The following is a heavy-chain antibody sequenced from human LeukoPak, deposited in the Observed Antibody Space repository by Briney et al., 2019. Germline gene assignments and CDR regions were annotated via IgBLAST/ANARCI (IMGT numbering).Heavy chain of an antibody. J-gene: IGHJ6*02. CDR3: ARGPLSSGWYHYGMDV. CDR2: IYPGDSDT. CDR1: GSSFTSYW. V-gene: IGHV5-51*01. D-gene: IGHD6-19*01. Sequence: GASLKISCKGSGSSFTSYWIGWVRQLPGKGLEWMGIIYPGDSDTRYSPSFQGQVTISADKSISTAYLQWSSLKASDTAMYYCARGPLSSGWYHYGMDVWGQGTTVTVSS.